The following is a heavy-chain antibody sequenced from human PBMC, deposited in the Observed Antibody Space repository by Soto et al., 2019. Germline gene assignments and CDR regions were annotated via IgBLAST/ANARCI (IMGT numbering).Heavy chain of an antibody. J-gene: IGHJ5*02. V-gene: IGHV2-5*02. Sequence: QITLKESGPTLVKPTQTLTLTCTFSGFSLSTSGVGVGWIRQPPGKALEWLALIYWDDDKRYSPSLKSRLTITKDTSKDQLVITLPNMEPVDTVTYYCAHRWGVAGGWHWFDPWGQGTLVTVSS. CDR2: IYWDDDK. D-gene: IGHD6-19*01. CDR1: GFSLSTSGVG. CDR3: AHRWGVAGGWHWFDP.